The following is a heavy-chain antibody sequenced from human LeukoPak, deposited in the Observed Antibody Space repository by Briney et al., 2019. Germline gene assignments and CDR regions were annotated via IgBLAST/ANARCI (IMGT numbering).Heavy chain of an antibody. J-gene: IGHJ4*02. D-gene: IGHD5-18*01. CDR3: ARDGYDADGYLDY. CDR1: GYPFRSYV. CDR2: INPANGNT. V-gene: IGHV1-3*01. Sequence: ASVTVSCKASGYPFRSYVIHWLRQAPGQNLEWIGWINPANGNTKYSRNFQGRVTITRDTSASVVYMELSSLTYKDTAVYFCARDGYDADGYLDYWGQGALVPVSS.